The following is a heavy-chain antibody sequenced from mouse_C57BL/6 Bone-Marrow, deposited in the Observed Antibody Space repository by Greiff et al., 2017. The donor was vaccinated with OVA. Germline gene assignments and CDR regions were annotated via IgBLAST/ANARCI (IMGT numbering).Heavy chain of an antibody. CDR3: ARCGTTVVPYFDV. CDR2: IHPNSGST. J-gene: IGHJ1*03. D-gene: IGHD1-1*01. Sequence: QVQLQQPGAELVKPGASVKLSCKASGYTFTSYWMHWVKQRPGQGLEWIGMIHPNSGSTNYNEKFKSKATLTVDKSSRTAYMQLSSLTSEDSAVYYCARCGTTVVPYFDVWGTGTTVTVSS. V-gene: IGHV1-64*01. CDR1: GYTFTSYW.